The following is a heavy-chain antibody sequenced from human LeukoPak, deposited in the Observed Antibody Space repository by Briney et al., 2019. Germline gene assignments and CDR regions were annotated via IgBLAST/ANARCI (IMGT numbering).Heavy chain of an antibody. Sequence: GGSLRLSCAASGFSFRGYGMHWARQAPGKGLEYASAISADGGTTYYADSVKDRFIISRDNAKNTLYLQMGSLRNEDMAVYYCARGRGGPPFDYWGQGTLVIVSS. CDR3: ARGRGGPPFDY. J-gene: IGHJ4*02. CDR1: GFSFRGYG. V-gene: IGHV3-64*02. CDR2: ISADGGTT.